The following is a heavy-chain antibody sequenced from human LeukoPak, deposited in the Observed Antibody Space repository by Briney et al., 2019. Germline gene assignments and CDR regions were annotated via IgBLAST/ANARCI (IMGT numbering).Heavy chain of an antibody. CDR1: GGSISSSSYY. Sequence: SETLSLTCTVSGGSISSSSYYWGWIRQPPGKGLEWIGSIYYSGSTYYNPSLKSRVTISVDTSKNQFSLKLSSVTAADTAVYYCAGEQWEPHRPFDYWGQGTLVTVSS. J-gene: IGHJ4*02. D-gene: IGHD1-26*01. CDR2: IYYSGST. V-gene: IGHV4-39*02. CDR3: AGEQWEPHRPFDY.